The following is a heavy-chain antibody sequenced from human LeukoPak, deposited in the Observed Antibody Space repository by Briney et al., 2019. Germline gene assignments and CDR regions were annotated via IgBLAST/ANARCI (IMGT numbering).Heavy chain of an antibody. CDR2: INHSGST. V-gene: IGHV4-34*01. CDR3: ATLRSPSLYYYYGMDV. CDR1: GGSFSGYY. D-gene: IGHD2-21*01. J-gene: IGHJ6*02. Sequence: SETLSLTCAVYGGSFSGYYWSWIRQPPGKGLEWIGEINHSGSTNYNPSLKSRVTISVDTSKNQFSLKLSSVTAADTAVYYCATLRSPSLYYYYGMDVWGRGTTVTVSS.